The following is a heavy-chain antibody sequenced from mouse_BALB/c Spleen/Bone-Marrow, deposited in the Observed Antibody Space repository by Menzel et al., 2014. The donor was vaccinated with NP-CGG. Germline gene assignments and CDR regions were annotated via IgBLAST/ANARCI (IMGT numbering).Heavy chain of an antibody. Sequence: VQLQQSGAELVKPGASVKLSCTASGFNIKDIYTHWVKQRPEQGLEWIGRIDPANGDTKYDPKFQGKATITADTSSNTAYLQLSSLTSEDTAVYYCARDYGPFDYWGQGTTLTVSS. V-gene: IGHV14-3*02. CDR2: IDPANGDT. D-gene: IGHD1-2*01. CDR1: GFNIKDIY. CDR3: ARDYGPFDY. J-gene: IGHJ2*01.